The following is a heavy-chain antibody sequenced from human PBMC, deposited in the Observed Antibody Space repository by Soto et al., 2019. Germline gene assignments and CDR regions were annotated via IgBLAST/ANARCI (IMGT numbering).Heavy chain of an antibody. Sequence: SVKVSCKASGFTFTSSAVQWVRQARGQRLEWIGWIVVGSGNTNYAQKFQERVTITRDMSTSTAYMELSSLRSEDTAVYYCAAEEAVAGIYGMDVWGQGTTVTVSS. J-gene: IGHJ6*02. CDR1: GFTFTSSA. V-gene: IGHV1-58*01. CDR2: IVVGSGNT. CDR3: AAEEAVAGIYGMDV. D-gene: IGHD6-19*01.